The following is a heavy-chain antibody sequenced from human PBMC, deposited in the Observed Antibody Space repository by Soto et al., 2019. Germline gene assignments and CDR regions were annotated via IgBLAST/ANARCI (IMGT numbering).Heavy chain of an antibody. J-gene: IGHJ4*01. CDR1: GFTFSDHY. Sequence: EVQLVESGGGLVQPGGSLRLSCAASGFTFSDHYVDWVRQAPGKGLEWVARIRNKANSYSTEYAASAKGRFTISRDDSKNLVYLQDSRLKTQETASYYAARIRVANYDLKYLDYWGHGTGVSVSS. V-gene: IGHV3-72*01. D-gene: IGHD3-3*01. CDR3: ARIRVANYDLKYLDY. CDR2: IRNKANSYST.